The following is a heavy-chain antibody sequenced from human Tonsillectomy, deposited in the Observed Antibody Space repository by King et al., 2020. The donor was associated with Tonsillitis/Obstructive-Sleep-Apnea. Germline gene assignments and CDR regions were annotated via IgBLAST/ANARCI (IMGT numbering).Heavy chain of an antibody. J-gene: IGHJ6*02. CDR1: GITFRSYA. V-gene: IGHV3-30*04. CDR2: VSYDGGNK. CDR3: ARELPGNVYYYYGMDV. D-gene: IGHD2-15*01. Sequence: VQLVESGGGVVQPGRSLRLSCAASGITFRSYAMHWVRQAPGKGLEWVAFVSYDGGNKYYADSVKGRFTISRDISKNTLYLQMNSLRAEDTAVYYCARELPGNVYYYYGMDVWGQGTTVTVSS.